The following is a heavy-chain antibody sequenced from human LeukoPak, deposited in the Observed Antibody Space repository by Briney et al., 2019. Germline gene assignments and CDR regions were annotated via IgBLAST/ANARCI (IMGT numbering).Heavy chain of an antibody. CDR1: GYTFTSYY. D-gene: IGHD3-10*01. Sequence: ASVKVSCKASGYTFTSYYIHWVRQAPGQGLEWMGRINPSSGGTNYAQKFQGRVTMTRDTSINTAYLDLSSLRSDDTAVYYCARGPSGSDYWGQGTLVIVSS. CDR3: ARGPSGSDY. V-gene: IGHV1-2*06. J-gene: IGHJ4*02. CDR2: INPSSGGT.